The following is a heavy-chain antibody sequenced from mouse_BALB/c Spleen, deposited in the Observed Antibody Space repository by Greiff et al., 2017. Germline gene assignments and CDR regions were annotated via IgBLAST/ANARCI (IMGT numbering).Heavy chain of an antibody. J-gene: IGHJ3*01. Sequence: QVQLKESGAELVRPGSSVKISCKASGYAFSSYWMNWVKQRPGQGLEWIGQIYPGDGDTNYNGKFKGKATLTADKSSSTAYMQLSSLTSEDSAVYFCARDYRYDVAWFAYWGQGTLVTVSA. V-gene: IGHV1-80*01. CDR2: IYPGDGDT. CDR3: ARDYRYDVAWFAY. D-gene: IGHD2-14*01. CDR1: GYAFSSYW.